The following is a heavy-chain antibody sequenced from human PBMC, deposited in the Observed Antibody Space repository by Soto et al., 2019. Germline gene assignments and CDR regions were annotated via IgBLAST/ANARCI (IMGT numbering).Heavy chain of an antibody. V-gene: IGHV1-69*01. Sequence: QVQLVQSGAELKKPGSSVKVSCTASGGNFSSDAISWVRQAPGQGLEWMGGIVPLFGTTNYARKFKGRVTVTADESTTTVYMELSSLRFEDTAVYYGARAHGRSWDNWFDPWGQVNLVTVSA. CDR3: ARAHGRSWDNWFDP. D-gene: IGHD6-13*01. J-gene: IGHJ5*02. CDR1: GGNFSSDA. CDR2: IVPLFGTT.